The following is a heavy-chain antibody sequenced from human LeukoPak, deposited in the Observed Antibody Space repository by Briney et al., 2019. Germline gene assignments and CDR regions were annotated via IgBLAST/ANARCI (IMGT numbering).Heavy chain of an antibody. CDR2: MYHSGST. D-gene: IGHD2-21*02. Sequence: SETLSLTCAVSGYSISSGYYWGWIRQPPGKGLEWIGSMYHSGSTYYNPSLKSGVTISVDTSKNQFSLKLSSVTAADTAVYYCARRLDSYSFDYWGQGTLVTVSS. CDR1: GYSISSGYY. V-gene: IGHV4-38-2*01. CDR3: ARRLDSYSFDY. J-gene: IGHJ4*02.